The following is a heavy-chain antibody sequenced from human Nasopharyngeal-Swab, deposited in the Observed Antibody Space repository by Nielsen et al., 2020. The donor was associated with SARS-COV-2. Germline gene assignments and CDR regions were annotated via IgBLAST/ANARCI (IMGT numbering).Heavy chain of an antibody. D-gene: IGHD4-17*01. CDR2: IIVNLGMT. Sequence: SVKVSCKVSGGTFSKYAISWVRQAPGQGLEWMGWIIVNLGMTKYAQKFKDSVIINADESTGTAYMELSSLRSEDTAVYYCATWGIGYGENAHATFDSWGQGTQVTVSS. V-gene: IGHV1-69*10. CDR1: GGTFSKYA. CDR3: ATWGIGYGENAHATFDS. J-gene: IGHJ4*02.